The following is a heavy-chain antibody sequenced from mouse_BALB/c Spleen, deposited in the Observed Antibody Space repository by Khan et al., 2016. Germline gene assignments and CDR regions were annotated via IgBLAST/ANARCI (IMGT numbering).Heavy chain of an antibody. V-gene: IGHV1-39*01. J-gene: IGHJ1*01. CDR3: ARAGDWYFDD. Sequence: EVQLQQSGPELEKPGASVKISCKASGYSFTGYNMNWVKQSNGKSLEWIGNIDPYSGGPSYNPKFKGQATLTVDKSSSTAYMQLKSLTSEDSAGYYCARAGDWYFDDWGAGTTVTVSS. CDR1: GYSFTGYN. CDR2: IDPYSGGP.